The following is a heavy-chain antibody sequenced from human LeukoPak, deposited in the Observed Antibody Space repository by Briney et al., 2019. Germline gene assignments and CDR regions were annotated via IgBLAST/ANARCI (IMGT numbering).Heavy chain of an antibody. CDR2: ISGSGGST. CDR3: ANMVRGLYYFDY. CDR1: GITLSNYG. J-gene: IGHJ4*02. D-gene: IGHD3-10*01. Sequence: GGSLRLSCAVSGITLSNYGMSWVRQAPGKGLEWVAGISGSGGSTNYADSVKGRFTISRDNPKNTLFLQMNSLRAEDTAVYYCANMVRGLYYFDYWGQGTLVTVSS. V-gene: IGHV3-23*01.